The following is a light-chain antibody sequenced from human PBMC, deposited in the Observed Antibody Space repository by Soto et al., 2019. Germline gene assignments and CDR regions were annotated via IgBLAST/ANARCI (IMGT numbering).Light chain of an antibody. Sequence: QSALTQPASVSGSPGQSITISCTGTSSNVGSYNLVSWYQQHPGKAPKLMIYEVSKRPSGVSNHFSGSKSSNTASLTISGLQAEDEADYYCCSYARSSTWVFGGGTKLTVL. CDR3: CSYARSSTWV. CDR1: SSNVGSYNL. J-gene: IGLJ3*02. CDR2: EVS. V-gene: IGLV2-23*02.